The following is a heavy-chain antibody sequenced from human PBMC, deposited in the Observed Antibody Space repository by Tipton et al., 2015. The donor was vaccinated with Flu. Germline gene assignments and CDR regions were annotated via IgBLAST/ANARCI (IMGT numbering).Heavy chain of an antibody. CDR3: ARRTSSNYVSEPKNWFDF. D-gene: IGHD4-11*01. CDR1: GDSISSDYF. Sequence: TLSLTCTVSGDSISSDYFWVWIRQPPGKGLEWIATIHRSGTTKYNPSLKSRVTISVDTSNDQFSLRLTSVTAADTAVYFCARRTSSNYVSEPKNWFDFWGQGTLVTVSS. V-gene: IGHV4-38-2*02. J-gene: IGHJ5*01. CDR2: IHRSGTT.